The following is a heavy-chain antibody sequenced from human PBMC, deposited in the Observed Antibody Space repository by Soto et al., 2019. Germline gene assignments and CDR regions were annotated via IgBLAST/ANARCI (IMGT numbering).Heavy chain of an antibody. Sequence: ESLKISCQGSLYALSIYLMALVRHMPGKGLEWMGIIYPGYSDTRYSPSFQGRVTISVDKSSTTAYLQWSSLKASDTAMYYCARGYCTATICDPWFDPWGQGTLVTVPS. J-gene: IGHJ5*02. CDR3: ARGYCTATICDPWFDP. CDR1: LYALSIYL. D-gene: IGHD2-8*02. CDR2: IYPGYSDT. V-gene: IGHV5-51*01.